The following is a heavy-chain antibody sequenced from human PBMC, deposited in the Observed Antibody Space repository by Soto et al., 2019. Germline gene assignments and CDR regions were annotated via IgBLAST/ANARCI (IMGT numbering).Heavy chain of an antibody. J-gene: IGHJ5*02. Sequence: QVQLQESGPGLVKPSQTLSLTCTVSGGSISSGGYYWSWIRQHPGKGLEWIGYIYYSGSTYYNPSLKGRVTISVDASKNQFSLKLSSVTAADTAVYYCARARADSSGYLFSFVFDPWGQGTLVTVSS. CDR3: ARARADSSGYLFSFVFDP. CDR2: IYYSGST. CDR1: GGSISSGGYY. V-gene: IGHV4-31*03. D-gene: IGHD3-22*01.